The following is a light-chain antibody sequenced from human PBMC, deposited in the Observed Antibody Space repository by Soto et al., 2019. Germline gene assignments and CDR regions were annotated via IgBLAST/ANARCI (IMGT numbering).Light chain of an antibody. CDR2: VNSDGSH. CDR1: SGHSSYA. Sequence: QPVLTQSPSASASLGASVKLTCTLSSGHSSYAIAWHQQQPEKGPRHLMKVNSDGSHRKGDGIPDRFSGSGSGAERYFAISRLQSEDEADYYCQTWGNAYVLFGGGTKLTVL. J-gene: IGLJ2*01. CDR3: QTWGNAYVL. V-gene: IGLV4-69*01.